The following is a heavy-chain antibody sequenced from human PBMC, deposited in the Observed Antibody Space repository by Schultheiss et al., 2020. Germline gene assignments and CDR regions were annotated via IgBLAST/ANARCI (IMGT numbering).Heavy chain of an antibody. Sequence: GGSLRLSCAASGFTFTSHSMNWVRQAPGKGLEWLAYITSSRSTISYADSVKGRFTISRDNAKNSLYLQMNSLRDEDTAVYYCASRWSTDYWGQGTLVTVYS. CDR3: ASRWSTDY. J-gene: IGHJ4*02. V-gene: IGHV3-48*02. CDR1: GFTFTSHS. CDR2: ITSSRSTI.